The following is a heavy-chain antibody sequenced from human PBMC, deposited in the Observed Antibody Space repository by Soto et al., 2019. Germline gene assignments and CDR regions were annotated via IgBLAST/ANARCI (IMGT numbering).Heavy chain of an antibody. CDR3: ARIVSSPYNNWFDP. J-gene: IGHJ5*02. CDR1: GYTFTSYG. Sequence: ASVKVSCEASGYTFTSYGISWVRQAPGQGLEWMGWISAYNGNTNYAQKLQGRVTMTTDTSTSTAYMELRSLRSDDTAVYYCARIVSSPYNNWFDPWGQGTLVTVSS. V-gene: IGHV1-18*01. CDR2: ISAYNGNT. D-gene: IGHD1-26*01.